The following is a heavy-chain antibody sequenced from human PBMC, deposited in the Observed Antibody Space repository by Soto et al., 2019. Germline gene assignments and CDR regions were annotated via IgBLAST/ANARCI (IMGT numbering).Heavy chain of an antibody. V-gene: IGHV2-5*01. J-gene: IGHJ5*02. CDR3: AHPSRRPLWLRLAPNWFDP. CDR2: IYWNDDK. Sequence: QITLKESGPTLVKPTQPLTLTCTFSGFSLSTSGVGVGWIRQPPGKALEWLALIYWNDDKRYSPSLKSRLTITKDTSKNQVVLTMTNMDPVDTATYFCAHPSRRPLWLRLAPNWFDPWGQGTLVTVSS. D-gene: IGHD3-16*01. CDR1: GFSLSTSGVG.